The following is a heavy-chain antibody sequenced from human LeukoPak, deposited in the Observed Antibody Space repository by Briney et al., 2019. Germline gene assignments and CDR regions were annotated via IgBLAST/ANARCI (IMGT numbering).Heavy chain of an antibody. Sequence: GGSLRLSCAASGFTFSDAWMTWVRQAPGKGLECVGFIQSKTDGGTTDSATPVKGRFTVSRDDSKNTLYLQMNSLKTEDTAVYYCTTWSSQFDHWGQGTPVTVSS. CDR3: TTWSSQFDH. V-gene: IGHV3-15*01. J-gene: IGHJ4*02. CDR2: IQSKTDGGTT. CDR1: GFTFSDAW. D-gene: IGHD6-6*01.